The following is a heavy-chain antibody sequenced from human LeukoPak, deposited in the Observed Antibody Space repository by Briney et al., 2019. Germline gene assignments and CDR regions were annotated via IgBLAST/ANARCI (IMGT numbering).Heavy chain of an antibody. CDR3: ARGDDSSGYFYSYFDY. D-gene: IGHD3-22*01. J-gene: IGHJ4*02. Sequence: GGSLRLSRAASGFPFSSYVMHWVRQAPGKGLEWVSFTSYDGSNKYYADSVKGRFTISRDNSKNTLDLQMNSLRTEDTAMYYCARGDDSSGYFYSYFDYWGQGTLATVSS. V-gene: IGHV3-30-3*01. CDR1: GFPFSSYV. CDR2: TSYDGSNK.